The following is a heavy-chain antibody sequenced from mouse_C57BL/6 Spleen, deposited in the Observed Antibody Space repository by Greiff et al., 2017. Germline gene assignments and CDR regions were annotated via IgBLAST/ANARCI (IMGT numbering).Heavy chain of an antibody. V-gene: IGHV1-5*01. Sequence: VQLQQSGTVLARPGASVKMSCKTSGYTFTSYWMHWVKQRPGQGLEWIGAIYPGNSDTSYNQKFKGKAKLTAVTSASTAYMELSSLTNEDSAVYYCTRTHYSNYVPDYYAMDYWGQGTSVTVSS. CDR3: TRTHYSNYVPDYYAMDY. CDR1: GYTFTSYW. CDR2: IYPGNSDT. D-gene: IGHD2-5*01. J-gene: IGHJ4*01.